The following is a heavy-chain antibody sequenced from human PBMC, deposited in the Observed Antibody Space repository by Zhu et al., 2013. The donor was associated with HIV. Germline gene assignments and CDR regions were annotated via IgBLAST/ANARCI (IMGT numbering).Heavy chain of an antibody. CDR3: TRDQQRLKFDF. D-gene: IGHD1-1*01. CDR2: VNPYNGVA. CDR1: GFIFTSVG. Sequence: QLIQSGPEVKKPGDSVQVSCKTSGFIFTSVGYSWVRQARGQGFEWIGWVNPYNGVAVPAQKLGNRLFLAKDASTNTVFMELKDLRPDDTAVYYCTRDQQRLKFDFWGQGNPGHRLL. J-gene: IGHJ4*02. V-gene: IGHV1-18*04.